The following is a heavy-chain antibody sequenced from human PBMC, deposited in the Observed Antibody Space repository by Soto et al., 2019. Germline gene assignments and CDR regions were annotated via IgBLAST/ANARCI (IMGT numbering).Heavy chain of an antibody. D-gene: IGHD6-19*01. CDR3: AGGNHGKAGLYYYYMDV. V-gene: IGHV1-69*02. CDR1: GGTFSSYT. J-gene: IGHJ6*03. Sequence: SVKVSCKASGGTFSSYTISWVRQAPGQGLEWMGRIIPILGIANYAQKFQGRVTITADKSTSTAYMELSSLRSEDTAVYYCAGGNHGKAGLYYYYMDVWGKGTTVTAP. CDR2: IIPILGIA.